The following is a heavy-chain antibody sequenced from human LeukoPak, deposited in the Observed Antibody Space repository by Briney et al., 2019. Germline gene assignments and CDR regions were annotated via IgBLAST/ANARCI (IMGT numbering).Heavy chain of an antibody. J-gene: IGHJ4*02. Sequence: GGSLRLSCAASGFTFSSYAMSWVRQAPGKGLEWVSAISGSGGSTYYADSVKGRFTISRDNSKNTLYLQMNSLRAEDTAVYYCARAQYYDFWSGYRYWGQGTLVTVSS. CDR2: ISGSGGST. D-gene: IGHD3-3*01. V-gene: IGHV3-23*01. CDR3: ARAQYYDFWSGYRY. CDR1: GFTFSSYA.